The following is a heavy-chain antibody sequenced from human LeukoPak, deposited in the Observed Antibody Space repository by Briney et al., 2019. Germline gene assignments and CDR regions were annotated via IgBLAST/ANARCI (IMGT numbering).Heavy chain of an antibody. CDR1: GFTFSSYA. V-gene: IGHV3-30*04. CDR3: AKDRRELLPRGNDY. CDR2: ISYDGSNK. J-gene: IGHJ4*02. Sequence: GRSLRLSCAASGFTFSSYAMHWVRQAPGKGLEWVAVISYDGSNKYYADSVKGRFTISRDNSKNTLYLQMNSLRAEDTAVYYCAKDRRELLPRGNDYWGQGTLVTVSS. D-gene: IGHD1-26*01.